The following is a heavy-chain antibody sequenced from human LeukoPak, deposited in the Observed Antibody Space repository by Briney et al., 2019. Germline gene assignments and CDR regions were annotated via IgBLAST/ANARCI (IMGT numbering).Heavy chain of an antibody. CDR2: IKQDGGEK. Sequence: PGGSLRLSCAASGFTFSSYWMSWVRQATGKGLEWVANIKQDGGEKYYVDSVKGRFTISRDNAKNSLFLQMNSLRAEDTAVYYCTRLGGSYYTYWGQGTLVTVSS. CDR3: TRLGGSYYTY. CDR1: GFTFSSYW. J-gene: IGHJ4*02. D-gene: IGHD1-26*01. V-gene: IGHV3-7*01.